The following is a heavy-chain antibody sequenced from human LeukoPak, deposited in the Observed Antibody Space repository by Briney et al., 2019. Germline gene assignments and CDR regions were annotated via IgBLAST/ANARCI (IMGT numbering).Heavy chain of an antibody. CDR1: GFTFSSYA. CDR2: ISYSGGST. V-gene: IGHV3-23*01. D-gene: IGHD5-18*01. Sequence: GGSLRLSCAASGFTFSSYAMSWVCQAPGKGLEWVSAISYSGGSTYYADSVKGRFTISRDNSKNTLYLQMNSLRAEDTAVYYCAKDSPRGYSYGLIDYWGQGTLVTVSS. CDR3: AKDSPRGYSYGLIDY. J-gene: IGHJ4*02.